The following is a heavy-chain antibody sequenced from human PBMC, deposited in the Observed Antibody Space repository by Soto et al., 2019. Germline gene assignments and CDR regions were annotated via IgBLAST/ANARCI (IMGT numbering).Heavy chain of an antibody. D-gene: IGHD3-3*01. CDR3: ASWSYDFWSGPYYYGMDV. Sequence: GGSLRLSCAASGFTFSSYSMNWVRQAPGKGLEWVAVITYSGSNKYYADSVKGRFTISRDNAKNTLYLQMNSLRAEDTAVYYCASWSYDFWSGPYYYGMDVWGQGTTVTVSS. CDR2: ITYSGSNK. V-gene: IGHV3-30*03. CDR1: GFTFSSYS. J-gene: IGHJ6*02.